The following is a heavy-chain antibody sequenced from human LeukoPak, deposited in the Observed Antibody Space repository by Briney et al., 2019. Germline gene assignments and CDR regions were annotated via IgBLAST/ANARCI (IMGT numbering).Heavy chain of an antibody. D-gene: IGHD6-19*01. CDR1: GFTFSSYA. CDR3: AKSMPSGRSSGWFFYFDY. V-gene: IGHV3-23*01. CDR2: ISGSGGST. Sequence: GGSLRLPCAASGFTFSSYAMSWVRQAPGKGLEWVSAISGSGGSTYYADSVKGRFTISRDNSKNTLYLQMNSLRAEDTAVYYCAKSMPSGRSSGWFFYFDYWGQGTLVTVSS. J-gene: IGHJ4*02.